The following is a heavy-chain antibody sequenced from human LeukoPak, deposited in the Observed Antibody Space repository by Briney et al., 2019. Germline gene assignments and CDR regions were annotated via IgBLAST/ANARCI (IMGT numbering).Heavy chain of an antibody. Sequence: GGSLRLSCAASGFTFSSYAMSWVRQAPGKGLEWVSAISGSGGSTYYADSVKGRFTISRDNSKNTLYLQMNSLRAEDTAVYYCARAERDAGVFDYWGQGTLVTVSS. D-gene: IGHD3-3*01. V-gene: IGHV3-23*01. CDR1: GFTFSSYA. CDR3: ARAERDAGVFDY. J-gene: IGHJ4*02. CDR2: ISGSGGST.